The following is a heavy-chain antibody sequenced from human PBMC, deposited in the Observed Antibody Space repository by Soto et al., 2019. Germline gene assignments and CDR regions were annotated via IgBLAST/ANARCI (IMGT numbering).Heavy chain of an antibody. D-gene: IGHD3-10*01. CDR1: GFTFSSYG. V-gene: IGHV3-33*01. CDR3: ARGPFYYGSGSYPYYYYYGMDV. Sequence: GGSLRLSCAASGFTFSSYGMHWVRQAPGKGLEWVAVIWYDGSNKYYADSVKGRFTISRDNSKNTLYLQMNSLRAEDTAVYYCARGPFYYGSGSYPYYYYYGMDVWGQGTTVTVSS. J-gene: IGHJ6*02. CDR2: IWYDGSNK.